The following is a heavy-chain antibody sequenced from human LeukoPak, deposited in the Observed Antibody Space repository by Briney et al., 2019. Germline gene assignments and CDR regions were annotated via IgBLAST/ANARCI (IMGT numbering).Heavy chain of an antibody. Sequence: GGSLRLSSAASGFTFSSYGMSWVRQAPGKGLEWVGRIRSKANSYATAYAASVKGRFTISRDDSKNTAYLQMNSLKIEDTAVYYCTRPYSSGYYWGQGTLVTVSS. CDR3: TRPYSSGYY. J-gene: IGHJ4*02. CDR2: IRSKANSYAT. D-gene: IGHD6-19*01. V-gene: IGHV3-73*01. CDR1: GFTFSSYG.